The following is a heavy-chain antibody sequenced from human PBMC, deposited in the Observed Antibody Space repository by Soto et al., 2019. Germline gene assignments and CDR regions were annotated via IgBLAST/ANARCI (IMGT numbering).Heavy chain of an antibody. D-gene: IGHD2-2*02. CDR3: ARVGPRXCSSTSCYRDYYYGMDV. V-gene: IGHV1-3*01. CDR2: IDAGNGNT. CDR1: GYTFTSYP. J-gene: IGHJ6*02. Sequence: GASVKVSCKASGYTFTSYPTHWVRQAPGQRLEWMGWIDAGNGNTKYSQKFRGRVTFTTDTSASTAHMDLSSLRSEDTAMYYCARVGPRXCSSTSCYRDYYYGMDVWGQGTTVTVSS.